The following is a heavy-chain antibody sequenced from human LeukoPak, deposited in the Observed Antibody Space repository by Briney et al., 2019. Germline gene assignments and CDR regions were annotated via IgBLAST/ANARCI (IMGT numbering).Heavy chain of an antibody. J-gene: IGHJ4*02. CDR2: ISGSGGST. V-gene: IGHV3-23*01. D-gene: IGHD3-10*01. CDR3: AKYYYGSGSSDFDY. CDR1: GFTFSSYA. Sequence: GGSLRLSCAASGFTFSSYAMSWVRLAPGKGLEWVSAISGSGGSTYYADSVKGRFTISRDNSKNTLYLQMNSLRAEDTAVYYCAKYYYGSGSSDFDYWGQGTLVTVSS.